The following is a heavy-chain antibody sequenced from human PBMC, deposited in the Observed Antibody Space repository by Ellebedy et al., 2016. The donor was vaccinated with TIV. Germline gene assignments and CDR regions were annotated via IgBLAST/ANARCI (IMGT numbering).Heavy chain of an antibody. CDR3: ARHMHDFWSGYYAGVRNDFDY. D-gene: IGHD3-3*01. Sequence: AASVKVSCKASGYTFTSYGITWVRPAPGQGLEWMGWISVYTGNTNHAQKLQGRVTMTADTSTSTAYLELRSLRSDDTAVYYCARHMHDFWSGYYAGVRNDFDYWGQGTQVTVSS. J-gene: IGHJ4*02. V-gene: IGHV1-18*04. CDR2: ISVYTGNT. CDR1: GYTFTSYG.